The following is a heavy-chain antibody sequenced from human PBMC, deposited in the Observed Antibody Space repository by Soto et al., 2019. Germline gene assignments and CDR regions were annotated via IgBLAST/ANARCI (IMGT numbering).Heavy chain of an antibody. Sequence: QVQLVQSVAEVKTPGSSVKVSCKASGGTFSSLAISWVRQAPGQGLEWMGGLVPVFGTANYAQTFQDRVTITADKSTSTSSRELSSLRSEDTAVYYCARSPGVFDYWGQGTLVTVSS. CDR3: ARSPGVFDY. CDR2: LVPVFGTA. V-gene: IGHV1-69*06. CDR1: GGTFSSLA. J-gene: IGHJ4*02. D-gene: IGHD2-8*01.